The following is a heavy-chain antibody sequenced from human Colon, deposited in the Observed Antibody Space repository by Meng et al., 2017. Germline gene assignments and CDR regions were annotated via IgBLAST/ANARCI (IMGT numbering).Heavy chain of an antibody. J-gene: IGHJ4*02. V-gene: IGHV3-21*01. CDR1: GFTFSSYS. Sequence: GESLKISCAASGFTFSSYSMNWVRQAPGKGLEWVSSISSSSSYIYYADSVKGRFTISRDNSKYSLYLQINSMRAEDTAVYYCARELYYYNSGGYLGYWGQGTLVTVSS. D-gene: IGHD3-22*01. CDR3: ARELYYYNSGGYLGY. CDR2: ISSSSSYI.